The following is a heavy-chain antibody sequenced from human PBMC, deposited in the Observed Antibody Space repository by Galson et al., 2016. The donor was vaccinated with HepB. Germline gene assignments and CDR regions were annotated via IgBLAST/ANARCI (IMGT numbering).Heavy chain of an antibody. J-gene: IGHJ4*02. Sequence: YLRLSCAASGFTFNRYWMAWVRQAPGKGLEWGANIKQDGSEKYHVDSVKGRFTISRDNAKNSLYLQMNSLRVEDTAVYYGACPTGGNWTDYWGQGTLVTVSS. CDR1: GFTFNRYW. CDR3: ACPTGGNWTDY. D-gene: IGHD1-1*01. V-gene: IGHV3-7*05. CDR2: IKQDGSEK.